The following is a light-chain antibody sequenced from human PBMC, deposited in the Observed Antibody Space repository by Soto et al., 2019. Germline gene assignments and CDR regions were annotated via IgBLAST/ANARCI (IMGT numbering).Light chain of an antibody. CDR3: QQYKHYPWT. J-gene: IGKJ1*01. CDR2: AAS. V-gene: IGKV1-5*03. CDR1: QSLSSW. Sequence: DIQMTQSPSTLSASVGDRVTITCRASQSLSSWLAWYQQRPGKAPKLLIYAASNLESGVPSRFSGSESGTEFTLTINRLQPDDFATYYCQQYKHYPWTFGQGTKVEI.